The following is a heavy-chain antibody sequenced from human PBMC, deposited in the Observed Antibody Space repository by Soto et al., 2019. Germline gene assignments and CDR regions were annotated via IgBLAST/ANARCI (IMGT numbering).Heavy chain of an antibody. V-gene: IGHV1-2*02. Sequence: QVHLVQSGAEVKKPGASVKVSCKASGYIFTGYHIHWGRQAPGRGLEWMVWINPNSGDTEYAKNFQGRVTMTRDTSFNLVYMEMSGLMSDDTAVYYCARDARGTRGFDEMDIWGQGTTVTVSS. CDR3: ARDARGTRGFDEMDI. D-gene: IGHD3-9*01. J-gene: IGHJ6*02. CDR2: INPNSGDT. CDR1: GYIFTGYH.